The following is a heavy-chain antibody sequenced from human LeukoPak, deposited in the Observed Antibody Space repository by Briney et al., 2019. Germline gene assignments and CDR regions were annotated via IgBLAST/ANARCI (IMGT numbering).Heavy chain of an antibody. Sequence: GESLRLSCAASGFTFSSYGMHWVRQAPGKGLEWVAFIRYDGSNTYYADSVKGRFTISGDNSKNMLYLEMNSLRAEDTAVYYCAKGLYHYDSSGYPSWGQGTLVTVSS. CDR2: IRYDGSNT. CDR1: GFTFSSYG. CDR3: AKGLYHYDSSGYPS. J-gene: IGHJ5*02. D-gene: IGHD3-22*01. V-gene: IGHV3-30*02.